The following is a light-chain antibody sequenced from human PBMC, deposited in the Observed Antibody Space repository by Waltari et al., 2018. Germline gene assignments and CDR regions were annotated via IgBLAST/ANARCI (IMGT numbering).Light chain of an antibody. Sequence: QSGLTQPASVSASPGESITISCTGTSGDIGGSDFVSWYQHHPGRAPKVLIFDVNHRPSGVSGRLAGSKAGKTGPPALFELEPEDEGYYYCPSPSTNNIVLFGGGTKVTVL. CDR3: PSPSTNNIVL. V-gene: IGLV2-14*01. J-gene: IGLJ2*01. CDR1: SGDIGGSDF. CDR2: DVN.